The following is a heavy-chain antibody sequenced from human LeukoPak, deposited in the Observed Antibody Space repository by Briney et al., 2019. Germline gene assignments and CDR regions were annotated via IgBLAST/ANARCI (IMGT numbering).Heavy chain of an antibody. D-gene: IGHD3-22*01. CDR1: GGSISSYY. CDR2: ISYRGST. V-gene: IGHV4-59*01. Sequence: SETLSLTCTVSGGSISSYYWSWIRQPPGKGLEWIGYISYRGSTDYNPSLKSRVTISLDTSKNQFSLKLSSVTAADTAVYYCARGFSGYSPPYFDYWGQGTLVTVSS. CDR3: ARGFSGYSPPYFDY. J-gene: IGHJ4*02.